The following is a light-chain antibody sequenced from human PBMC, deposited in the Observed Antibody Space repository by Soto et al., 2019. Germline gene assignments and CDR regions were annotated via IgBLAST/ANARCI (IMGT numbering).Light chain of an antibody. V-gene: IGLV2-23*01. CDR2: EGS. J-gene: IGLJ1*01. Sequence: QSALTQPASVSGSPGQSITISCTGTSSDVGNYNLVSWYQQHPGKAPKLIIYEGSERPSGVSNRFSGSKSGNTASLTISGLQAEHEADYYCCSYAAITTPSVFATGTKVTVL. CDR3: CSYAAITTPSV. CDR1: SSDVGNYNL.